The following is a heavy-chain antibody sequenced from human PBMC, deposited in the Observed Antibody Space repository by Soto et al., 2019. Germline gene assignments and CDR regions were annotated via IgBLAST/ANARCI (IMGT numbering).Heavy chain of an antibody. V-gene: IGHV4-30-4*01. CDR1: GGSIGGGDDY. J-gene: IGHJ4*02. CDR3: ARGDYLDY. CDR2: IYYSGST. Sequence: SETLCLTCTVSGGSIGGGDDYWSWIRQPPGKGLEWIGYIYYSGSTYYNPSLKSRVTISVDTSKNQFSLKLSSVTAADTAVYYCARGDYLDYWGQGTLVTVSS.